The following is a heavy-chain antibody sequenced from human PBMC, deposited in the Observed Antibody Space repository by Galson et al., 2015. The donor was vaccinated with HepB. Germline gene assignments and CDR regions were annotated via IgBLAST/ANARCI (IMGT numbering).Heavy chain of an antibody. Sequence: QSGAEVKKPGASVKVSCKASGGTFSSYAISWVRQAPGQGLEWMGGIIPIFGTANYAQKFQGRVTITADESTSTAYMELSSLRSEDTAVYYCARDDWHIAARRGRYYYGMDVWGQGTTVTVSS. D-gene: IGHD6-6*01. V-gene: IGHV1-69*13. CDR2: IIPIFGTA. CDR3: ARDDWHIAARRGRYYYGMDV. CDR1: GGTFSSYA. J-gene: IGHJ6*02.